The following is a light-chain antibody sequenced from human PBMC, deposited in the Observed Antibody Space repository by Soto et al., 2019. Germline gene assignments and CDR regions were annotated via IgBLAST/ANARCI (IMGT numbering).Light chain of an antibody. CDR3: LQRGNWPLYS. Sequence: EIVLTQSPATLSLSPGERATLSCRASQSISNYLAWYQQKPGQAPRLLIYDASSRATGIPARFRGSGSKTDFPLTISSLEPEDFAVYYCLQRGNWPLYSFGQGTKLEIK. J-gene: IGKJ2*01. CDR2: DAS. CDR1: QSISNY. V-gene: IGKV3-11*01.